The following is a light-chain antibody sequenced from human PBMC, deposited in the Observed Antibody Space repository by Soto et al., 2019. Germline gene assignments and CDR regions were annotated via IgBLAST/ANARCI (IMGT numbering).Light chain of an antibody. J-gene: IGKJ2*01. CDR1: QSVSSSY. CDR2: GAS. Sequence: EIVLTQSPGTLSLSPEERVTLSCRASQSVSSSYVAWYQQKPGQAPRLLIYGASSRATGIPDRFSGSGSGTDFTLTISRLEPEDFAVYYCQQCGSSPLYTFGQGTKLEIK. V-gene: IGKV3-20*01. CDR3: QQCGSSPLYT.